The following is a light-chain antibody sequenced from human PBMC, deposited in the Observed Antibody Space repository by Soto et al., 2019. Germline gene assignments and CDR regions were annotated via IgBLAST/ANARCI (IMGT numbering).Light chain of an antibody. CDR2: DVS. J-gene: IGLJ3*02. CDR1: SSDVGGSNF. Sequence: QSALTQPRSVSGSPGQSVTISCTGSSSDVGGSNFVSWYQQHPVKAPKLVIYDVSKRPSGVPDRFSGSKSGNTASLTISWLQAEDEADYYCCSYAGNSLWVFGGGTKLTVL. V-gene: IGLV2-11*01. CDR3: CSYAGNSLWV.